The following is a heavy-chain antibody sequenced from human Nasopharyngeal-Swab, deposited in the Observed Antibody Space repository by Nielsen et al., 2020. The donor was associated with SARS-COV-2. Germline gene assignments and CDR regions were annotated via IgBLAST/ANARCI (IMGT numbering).Heavy chain of an antibody. CDR3: VRSPSSRSPGWFDP. CDR1: GFTFSSYW. Sequence: GESLKISCAASGFTFSSYWMHWVRQAPGKGLVWVSRINSEGSSTSYADSVKGRFTISRDNAKNTLYLQMNSLRAEDTAVYYCVRSPSSRSPGWFDPWGQGTLVTVSS. CDR2: INSEGSST. V-gene: IGHV3-74*01. J-gene: IGHJ5*02. D-gene: IGHD2-2*01.